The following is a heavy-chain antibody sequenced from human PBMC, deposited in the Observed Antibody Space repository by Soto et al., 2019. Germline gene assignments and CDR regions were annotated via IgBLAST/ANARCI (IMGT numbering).Heavy chain of an antibody. CDR2: INHSGST. Sequence: QVQLQQWGAGLLKPSETLSLTCAVYGGSFSGYYWSWIRQPPGKGLEWIGEINHSGSTNYNPSLKSRVTISVDTSKNQFPLQLSSVTAADTAVYYCARGGGCTNGVCYNYYYYYMDVWGKGTTVTVSS. CDR1: GGSFSGYY. D-gene: IGHD2-8*01. J-gene: IGHJ6*03. CDR3: ARGGGCTNGVCYNYYYYYMDV. V-gene: IGHV4-34*01.